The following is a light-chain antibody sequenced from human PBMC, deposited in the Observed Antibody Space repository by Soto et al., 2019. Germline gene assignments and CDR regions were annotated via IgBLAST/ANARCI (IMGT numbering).Light chain of an antibody. CDR2: DAS. J-gene: IGKJ5*01. Sequence: EIFLTQSRSSLSLSPGGRATLSCRASQSVSSYLAWYQQKPGQAPRLLIYDASNRATGIPARFSGSGSGTDFTLTISSLEPEDFAVYYCQQRSNWRITFGQGTRLEIK. CDR3: QQRSNWRIT. V-gene: IGKV3-11*01. CDR1: QSVSSY.